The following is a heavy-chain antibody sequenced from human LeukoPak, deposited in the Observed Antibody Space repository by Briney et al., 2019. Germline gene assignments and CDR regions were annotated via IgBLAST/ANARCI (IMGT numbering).Heavy chain of an antibody. J-gene: IGHJ4*02. D-gene: IGHD1-14*01. V-gene: IGHV3-23*01. CDR3: AKGRTPVYYFDY. CDR1: GFTFSSYA. CDR2: ISGSGGST. Sequence: GGPLRLSCAASGFTFSSYAMSWVRQASGKGLEWVSVISGSGGSTHYADSVKGRFTISRDNSKNTLYLQMNSLRAEDTAVYYCAKGRTPVYYFDYWGQGTLVTVSS.